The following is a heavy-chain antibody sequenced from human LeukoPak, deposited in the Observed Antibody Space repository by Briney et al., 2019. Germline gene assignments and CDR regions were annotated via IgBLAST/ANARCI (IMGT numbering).Heavy chain of an antibody. V-gene: IGHV4-39*07. CDR2: IYYSGST. Sequence: PSETLSLTCTVSGGSISSSSYYWGWIRQPPGKGLEWIGSIYYSGSTYYNPSLKSRVTISVDTSKNQFSLKLSSVTAADTAVYYCARDSGSYLGTDAFDIWGQGTMVTVSS. J-gene: IGHJ3*02. CDR3: ARDSGSYLGTDAFDI. CDR1: GGSISSSSYY. D-gene: IGHD1-26*01.